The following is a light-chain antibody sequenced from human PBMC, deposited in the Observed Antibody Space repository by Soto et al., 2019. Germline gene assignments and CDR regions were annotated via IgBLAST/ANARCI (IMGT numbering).Light chain of an antibody. V-gene: IGKV1-8*01. CDR2: AAS. CDR3: QHYDTYRAT. CDR1: QGISSY. J-gene: IGKJ1*01. Sequence: AIRMTQSPSPFSASTGDRVTITCRASQGISSYLAWYQQKPGKAPKLLIYAASTLQSGVPSRFSGSGSGTEFTLTISGLQPDDFATYYCQHYDTYRATFGLGTKV.